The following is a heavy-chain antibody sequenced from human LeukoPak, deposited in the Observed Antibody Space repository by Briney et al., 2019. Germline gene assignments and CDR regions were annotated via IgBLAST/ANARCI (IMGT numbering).Heavy chain of an antibody. Sequence: GASVKVSCKAAGYSLITYGISWVRQAPGQGLEWMGWISAYNGNTNYAQKLQGRVTVTTDTSTNTAYMELRSLRSDDTAVYYCARERKSSYDTLTGYYKSGAFDIWGQGTMVTVSS. V-gene: IGHV1-18*01. CDR1: GYSLITYG. CDR3: ARERKSSYDTLTGYYKSGAFDI. J-gene: IGHJ3*02. CDR2: ISAYNGNT. D-gene: IGHD3-9*01.